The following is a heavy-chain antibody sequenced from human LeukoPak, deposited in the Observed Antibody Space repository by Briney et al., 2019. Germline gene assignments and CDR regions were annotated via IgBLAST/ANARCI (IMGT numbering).Heavy chain of an antibody. Sequence: GGTLRLSCAASGLTFSGSAKHWVSQPSAKGREWVGRIRNKPNSYATAYAASEKRGFTISSDDSKNTASLQMNSLKHEDTAVYYCISGYHLGTWGQGTLVTVSS. CDR2: IRNKPNSYAT. V-gene: IGHV3-73*01. CDR3: ISGYHLGT. D-gene: IGHD3-22*01. J-gene: IGHJ5*02. CDR1: GLTFSGSA.